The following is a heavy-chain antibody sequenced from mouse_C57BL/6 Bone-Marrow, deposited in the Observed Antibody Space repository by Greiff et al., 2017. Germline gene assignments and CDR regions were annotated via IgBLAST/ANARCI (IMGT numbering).Heavy chain of an antibody. Sequence: QVQLQQPGAELVKPGASVKLSCKASGFTFTSYWMHWVQQSPGHGLEWIGMIHPNSGSTKSTEKFKSKATLTVDKSSSTAYMQLSSLTSEDAADYYCARRGSTLKAWFAYWGKGTLVTVSA. V-gene: IGHV1-64*01. CDR2: IHPNSGST. CDR3: ARRGSTLKAWFAY. D-gene: IGHD2-1*01. J-gene: IGHJ3*01. CDR1: GFTFTSYW.